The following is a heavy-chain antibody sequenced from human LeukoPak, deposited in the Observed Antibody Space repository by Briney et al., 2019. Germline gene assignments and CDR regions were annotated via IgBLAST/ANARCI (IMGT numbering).Heavy chain of an antibody. CDR2: MRYDGSNK. CDR3: AKTYYYDSSAYYSFDY. CDR1: GFTFSRFG. Sequence: SGGSLRLSCAASGFTFSRFGMHWVRQAPGKGLEWVTFMRYDGSNKYYADSVKGRFTISRDNSKNTLYLQMNSLRAEDTAVYYCAKTYYYDSSAYYSFDYWGQGTLVTVSS. J-gene: IGHJ4*02. D-gene: IGHD3-22*01. V-gene: IGHV3-30*02.